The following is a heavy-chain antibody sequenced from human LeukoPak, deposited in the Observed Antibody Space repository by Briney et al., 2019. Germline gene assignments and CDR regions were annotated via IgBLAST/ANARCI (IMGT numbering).Heavy chain of an antibody. Sequence: GGSLRLSCAASGVIISSYAMSWVRQAPGKGLEWVSAINGRGDNTYYADFVKGRFTISRDNSKSTVYLQMNSLRTEGTAVYYCAKDRVSPGFNWFDPWGQGTLVTVSS. CDR1: GVIISSYA. J-gene: IGHJ5*02. CDR3: AKDRVSPGFNWFDP. CDR2: INGRGDNT. V-gene: IGHV3-23*01. D-gene: IGHD2/OR15-2a*01.